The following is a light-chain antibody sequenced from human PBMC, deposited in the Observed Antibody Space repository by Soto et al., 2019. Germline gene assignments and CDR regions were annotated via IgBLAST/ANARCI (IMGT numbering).Light chain of an antibody. V-gene: IGLV2-14*01. CDR1: SSDVGAYGY. CDR2: EVS. CDR3: SSYTTSSTVV. J-gene: IGLJ2*01. Sequence: HSALTQPASVSGSPGQSITISCTGTSSDVGAYGYVSCYQQHPGKAPKLMIYEVSYRPSGVSNRFSGSKSGNAASLTISGLQAEDEADYYCSSYTTSSTVVFGGGTKLTVL.